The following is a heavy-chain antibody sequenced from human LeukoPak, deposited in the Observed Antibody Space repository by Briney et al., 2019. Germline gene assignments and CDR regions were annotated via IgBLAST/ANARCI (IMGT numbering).Heavy chain of an antibody. CDR1: EFTFSSYA. CDR3: AKDTPPSGWYFDL. Sequence: GGSLRLSCAASEFTFSSYAMSWVRQAPGKGLEWVSAISGSGGSTYSADSVKGRFTISRDNSKNTLYLQMNSLRAEDTAVYFCAKDTPPSGWYFDLWGRGTLVTVSS. J-gene: IGHJ2*01. CDR2: ISGSGGST. V-gene: IGHV3-23*01. D-gene: IGHD6-19*01.